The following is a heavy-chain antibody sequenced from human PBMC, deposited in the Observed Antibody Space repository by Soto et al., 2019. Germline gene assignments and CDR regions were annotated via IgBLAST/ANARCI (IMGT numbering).Heavy chain of an antibody. CDR3: AKSTGGYYYYGMDV. J-gene: IGHJ6*02. Sequence: GGSLRLSCAASGFTFSSYAMSWVRQAPGKGLEWVSAISGSGGSTYYADSVKGRFTISRDNSKNTPYLQMNSLRAEDTAVYYCAKSTGGYYYYGMDVWGQGTTVTVSS. D-gene: IGHD3-16*01. CDR1: GFTFSSYA. V-gene: IGHV3-23*01. CDR2: ISGSGGST.